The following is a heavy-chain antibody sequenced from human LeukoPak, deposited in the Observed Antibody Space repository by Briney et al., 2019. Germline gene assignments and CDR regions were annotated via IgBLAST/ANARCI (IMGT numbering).Heavy chain of an antibody. CDR3: ARGGYDFVYYYYGMDV. CDR1: GYTFTGYY. CDR2: INPNSGGT. D-gene: IGHD3-3*01. Sequence: AXVKVSCKASGYTFTGYYMHWVRQAPGQGLEWMGRINPNSGGTNYAQKFQGRVTMTRDTSISTAYMELSRLRSDDTAVYYCARGGYDFVYYYYGMDVWGQGTTVTVSS. V-gene: IGHV1-2*06. J-gene: IGHJ6*02.